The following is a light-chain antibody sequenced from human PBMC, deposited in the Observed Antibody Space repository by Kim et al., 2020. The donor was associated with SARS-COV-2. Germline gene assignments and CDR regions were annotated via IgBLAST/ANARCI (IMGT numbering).Light chain of an antibody. J-gene: IGKJ1*01. CDR1: QPITDY. CDR2: ATS. V-gene: IGKV1-39*01. CDR3: QQRVT. Sequence: DIQMTQSPSSLSASVGDRVTITCRPGQPITDYLNWYQQKPGSAPKLLIFATSTLQHGVPSRFSGSGSGADFALTISSLQPEDSATYYCQQRVTFGQGTKVDIK.